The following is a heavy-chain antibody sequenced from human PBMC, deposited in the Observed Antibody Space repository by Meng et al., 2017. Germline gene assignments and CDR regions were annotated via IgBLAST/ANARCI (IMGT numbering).Heavy chain of an antibody. D-gene: IGHD3-22*01. CDR3: AREYYYDSSGYGVIF. Sequence: GESLKISCAASGFTVSSNYMSWVRQAPGKGLEWVSVIYSGGSTYYADSVKGRFTISRHNSKNTLYLQMNSLRVEDTAVYYCAREYYYDSSGYGVIFWGQGTLVTVSS. V-gene: IGHV3-53*04. CDR2: IYSGGST. J-gene: IGHJ4*02. CDR1: GFTVSSNY.